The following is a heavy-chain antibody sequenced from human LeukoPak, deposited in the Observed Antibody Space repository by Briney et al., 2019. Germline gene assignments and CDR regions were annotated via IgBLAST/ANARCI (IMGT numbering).Heavy chain of an antibody. CDR1: GFTFSSYA. Sequence: PGGSLRLSCAASGFTFSSYAMHWVRQAPGKGLEYVSAISSNGGSTYYANSVKGRFTISRDNSKNTLYLQMGSLRAEDMAVYYCASGYCGGDCLEYFQHWGQGTLVTVSS. CDR3: ASGYCGGDCLEYFQH. D-gene: IGHD2-21*02. V-gene: IGHV3-64*01. J-gene: IGHJ1*01. CDR2: ISSNGGST.